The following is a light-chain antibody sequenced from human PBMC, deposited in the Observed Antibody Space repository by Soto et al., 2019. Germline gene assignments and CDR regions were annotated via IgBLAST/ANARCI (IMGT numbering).Light chain of an antibody. CDR1: QGISSY. V-gene: IGKV1-9*01. CDR2: AAS. CDR3: QQLNSYPQT. Sequence: DIQLTQSTSFLSASVGDRVTITCRASQGISSYLAWYHQKPGKAPKLLIYAASTLQSGVPSRFSGSGSGTEFTLTISSLQPEDFTTYYCQQLNSYPQTFGPGTKVDIK. J-gene: IGKJ3*01.